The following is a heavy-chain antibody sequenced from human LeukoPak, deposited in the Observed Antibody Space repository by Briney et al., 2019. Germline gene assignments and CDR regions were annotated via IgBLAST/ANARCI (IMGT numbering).Heavy chain of an antibody. Sequence: GGSLRLSCTVSGFTLSSYEMTWFRQAPGKGLEWVSSIGYGGADSHYADSVKGRFTISRDNSKNTLYLQMNSLRAEDTSVHYCARGTDQWFGETPYYFDSWGQGTLVTVSS. CDR3: ARGTDQWFGETPYYFDS. D-gene: IGHD3-10*01. CDR2: IGYGGADS. J-gene: IGHJ4*02. V-gene: IGHV3-23*01. CDR1: GFTLSSYE.